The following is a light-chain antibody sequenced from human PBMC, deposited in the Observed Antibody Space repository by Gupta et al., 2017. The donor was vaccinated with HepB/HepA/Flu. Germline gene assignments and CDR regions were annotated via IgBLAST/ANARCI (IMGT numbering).Light chain of an antibody. J-gene: IGLJ2*01. V-gene: IGLV1-40*01. Sequence: QSVLTQPPSVSGAPGQRVPISCTGSRSNIGAGYDVHWYQQLPGTAPKLLIYGNSNRPSGVPDRFSGSKSGTSASLAITGLQAEDEADYYCQSYDSSLSGNVVFGGGTKLTVL. CDR3: QSYDSSLSGNVV. CDR2: GNS. CDR1: RSNIGAGYD.